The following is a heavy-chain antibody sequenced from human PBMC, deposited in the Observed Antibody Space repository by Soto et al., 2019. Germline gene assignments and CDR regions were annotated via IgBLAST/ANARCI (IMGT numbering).Heavy chain of an antibody. CDR2: IIPIFGTA. CDR3: ARSLAYCGYSYSYGMDV. CDR1: GGTFSSYA. V-gene: IGHV1-69*13. Sequence: SVKVSCKASGGTFSSYAISWVRQAPGQGLEWMGGIIPIFGTANYAQKFQGRVTITADESTSTAYMELSSLRSEDTAVYYCARSLAYCGYSYSYGMDVWGQGTTVTVSS. J-gene: IGHJ6*02. D-gene: IGHD2-21*01.